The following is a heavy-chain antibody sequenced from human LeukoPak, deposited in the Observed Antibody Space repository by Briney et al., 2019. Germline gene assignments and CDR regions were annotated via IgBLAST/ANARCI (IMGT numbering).Heavy chain of an antibody. CDR1: GFTFSDYY. Sequence: GGSLRLSCAASGFTFSDYYMSWIRQAPGKGLEWVAYITSSGDDIYYADSVKGRFTICRDNAKNALFLRMSSLRVEDTATYYCASDIVATSGDFWGQGTLVSVSS. V-gene: IGHV3-11*01. CDR3: ASDIVATSGDF. D-gene: IGHD5-12*01. CDR2: ITSSGDDI. J-gene: IGHJ4*02.